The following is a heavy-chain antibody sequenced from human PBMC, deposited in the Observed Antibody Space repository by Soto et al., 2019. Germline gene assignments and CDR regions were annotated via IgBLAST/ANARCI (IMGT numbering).Heavy chain of an antibody. CDR1: GYTFTSYG. V-gene: IGHV1-18*01. J-gene: IGHJ6*02. CDR3: ARDMHSSSWYVWPYYYYYGMDV. D-gene: IGHD6-13*01. CDR2: ISAYNGNT. Sequence: GASVKVSCKASGYTFTSYGIGWVRQAPGQGLEWMGWISAYNGNTNYAQELQGRVTMTTDTSTSTAYMELRSLRSDDTAVYYCARDMHSSSWYVWPYYYYYGMDVWGQGTTVTVSS.